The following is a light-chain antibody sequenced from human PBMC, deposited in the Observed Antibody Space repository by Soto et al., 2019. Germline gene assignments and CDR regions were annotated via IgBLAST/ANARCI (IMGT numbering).Light chain of an antibody. CDR2: GAS. J-gene: IGKJ1*01. V-gene: IGKV3-20*01. CDR1: QSVSSSY. Sequence: IVMTQSPATLSVSPGEGATLSCMASQSVSSSYLAWYQQKPGQAPRLLIYGASNRATGIPDRFSGSGSGTDFTLTISRLEPEDFAVYYCQQYGSSPGTFGQGTKV. CDR3: QQYGSSPGT.